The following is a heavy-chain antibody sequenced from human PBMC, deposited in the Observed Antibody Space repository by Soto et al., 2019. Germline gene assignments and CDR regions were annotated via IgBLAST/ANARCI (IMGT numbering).Heavy chain of an antibody. CDR3: ARDSEYSGYTG. V-gene: IGHV3-64*01. D-gene: IGHD5-12*01. CDR1: GFTFSSYA. J-gene: IGHJ4*02. Sequence: EVQLVESGGGLVQPGGSLRLSCAASGFTFSSYAMHWVRQAPGKGLEYVSAISSNGGSTYYANSVKGRFTISRDNSKNTPYLQMGSLRAEDMAVYYCARDSEYSGYTGWGQGTLVTVSS. CDR2: ISSNGGST.